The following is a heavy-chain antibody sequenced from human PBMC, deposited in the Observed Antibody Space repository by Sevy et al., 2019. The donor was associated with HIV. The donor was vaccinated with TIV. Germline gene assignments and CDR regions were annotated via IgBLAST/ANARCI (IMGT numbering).Heavy chain of an antibody. CDR2: IIPIFGTA. J-gene: IGHJ6*02. D-gene: IGHD5-18*01. Sequence: ASVKVSCKASGGTFSSYAISWVRQAPGQGLEWMGGIIPIFGTANYAQKFQGRVTITGDESTSTAYMELSSLRSEDTAVYYCARDVNSYGYYYYYYGMDVWGQGTTVTVSS. CDR1: GGTFSSYA. CDR3: ARDVNSYGYYYYYYGMDV. V-gene: IGHV1-69*13.